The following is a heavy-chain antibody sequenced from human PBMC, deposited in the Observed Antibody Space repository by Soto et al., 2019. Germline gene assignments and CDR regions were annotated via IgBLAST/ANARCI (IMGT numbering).Heavy chain of an antibody. Sequence: SVKVSCKASGGTFSSYAISWVRQAPGQGLEWMGGIIPIFGTANYAQKFQGKVTITADESTSTAYMELSSLRSEDTAVYYCARSTDGSGSYPYYYGMDVWGQGTTVTVSS. CDR3: ARSTDGSGSYPYYYGMDV. V-gene: IGHV1-69*13. CDR1: GGTFSSYA. D-gene: IGHD3-10*01. CDR2: IIPIFGTA. J-gene: IGHJ6*02.